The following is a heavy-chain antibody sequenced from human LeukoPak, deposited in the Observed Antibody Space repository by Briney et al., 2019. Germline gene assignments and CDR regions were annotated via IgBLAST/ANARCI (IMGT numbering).Heavy chain of an antibody. CDR3: ARCGYSSSWYAGY. CDR1: GFTFSDYW. J-gene: IGHJ4*02. D-gene: IGHD6-13*01. CDR2: IKQDGSEK. V-gene: IGHV3-7*01. Sequence: GSLRLSCAASGFTFSDYWMSWVRRAPGKGLEWVANIKQDGSEKHYVGSVKGRFTISRDNAKNSLYLQMNSLRVEDTAVYFCARCGYSSSWYAGYWGLGTRVTVSS.